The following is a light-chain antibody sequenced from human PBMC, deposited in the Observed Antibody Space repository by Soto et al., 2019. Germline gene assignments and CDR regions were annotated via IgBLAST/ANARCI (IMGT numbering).Light chain of an antibody. V-gene: IGLV2-8*01. CDR1: SSDVGGYNY. J-gene: IGLJ2*01. Sequence: QSALTQPPSASGSPVQSVTISCTGTSSDVGGYNYVSWYQQHPGKAPKLMIYEVSKRPSGVPDRFSGSKSGNTAYLTVSGLQAEDEADYYCSSYAGSKGVFGGGTKLTVL. CDR2: EVS. CDR3: SSYAGSKGV.